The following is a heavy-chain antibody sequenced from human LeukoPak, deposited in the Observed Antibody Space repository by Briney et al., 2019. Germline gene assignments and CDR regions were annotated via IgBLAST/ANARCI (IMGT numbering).Heavy chain of an antibody. Sequence: SVKVSCKAPGGTFNNYAISWVRQAPGQGLEWMGRINPIVGIVNYAQKFQGRVTITADVSTSTAYMELSSLASEDTAVYHCARDGSWGLDYWGQGPLVTVSS. D-gene: IGHD3-10*01. CDR1: GGTFNNYA. V-gene: IGHV1-69*04. CDR3: ARDGSWGLDY. CDR2: INPIVGIV. J-gene: IGHJ4*02.